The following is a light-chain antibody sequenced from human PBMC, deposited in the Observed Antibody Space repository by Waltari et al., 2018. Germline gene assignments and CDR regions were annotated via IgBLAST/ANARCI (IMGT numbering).Light chain of an antibody. J-gene: IGLJ3*02. CDR3: CSYAGSRTPWV. Sequence: QSALTQPASVSGSPGQSITISCTGSSSDVGNYNFVSWYQKHPDEAPKLVIYEGSKRPSGISILFSGSKSGNTASLTISRLQAEDEADYYCCSYAGSRTPWVFGGGTRVTVL. V-gene: IGLV2-23*01. CDR2: EGS. CDR1: SSDVGNYNF.